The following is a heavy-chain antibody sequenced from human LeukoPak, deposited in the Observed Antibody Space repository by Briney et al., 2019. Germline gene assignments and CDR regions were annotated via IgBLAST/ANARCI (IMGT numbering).Heavy chain of an antibody. CDR1: GFTFIRYA. Sequence: GGSLRLSCAASGFTFIRYAMSWVRQPPGKGLEWVSRICGRGDTANYADSVKGRFTISRDNSRDTLYLQMNSLRAEDTAVYYCASLYSDYGDYWGRGALVTVSS. CDR2: ICGRGDTA. D-gene: IGHD1-26*01. J-gene: IGHJ4*02. CDR3: ASLYSDYGDY. V-gene: IGHV3-23*01.